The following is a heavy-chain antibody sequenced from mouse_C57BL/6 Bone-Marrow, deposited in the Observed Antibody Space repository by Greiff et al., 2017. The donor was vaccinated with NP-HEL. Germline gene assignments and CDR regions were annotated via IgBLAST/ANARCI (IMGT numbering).Heavy chain of an antibody. J-gene: IGHJ2*01. D-gene: IGHD2-1*01. V-gene: IGHV5-6*01. CDR2: ISSGGSYT. CDR3: ARQGGNYVSYYFDY. Sequence: EVKVVESGGDLVKPGGSLKLSCAASGFTFSSYGMSWVRQTPDKRLEWVATISSGGSYTYYPDSVKGRFTISRDNAKNTLYLQMSSLKSEDTAMYYCARQGGNYVSYYFDYWGQGTTLTVSS. CDR1: GFTFSSYG.